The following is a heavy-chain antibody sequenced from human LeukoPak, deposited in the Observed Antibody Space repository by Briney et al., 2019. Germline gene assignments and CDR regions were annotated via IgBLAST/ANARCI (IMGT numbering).Heavy chain of an antibody. D-gene: IGHD5-24*01. Sequence: PSETLSLTCTVSGDSIRTYYWSWIRQPPGKGLEWIGSTSYSGSTHYNPSLKSRVTISLDTSKHEFSLRLYSVTAAETAVYYCARRREEMAAITGGNWLAPWGEGTLVTVSS. V-gene: IGHV4-59*08. CDR2: TSYSGST. CDR3: ARRREEMAAITGGNWLAP. CDR1: GDSIRTYY. J-gene: IGHJ5*02.